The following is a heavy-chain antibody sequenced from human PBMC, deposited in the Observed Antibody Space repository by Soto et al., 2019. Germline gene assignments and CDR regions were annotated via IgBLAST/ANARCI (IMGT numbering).Heavy chain of an antibody. CDR1: GYTFTSYG. V-gene: IGHV1-18*01. CDR2: ISAYNGNT. D-gene: IGHD6-13*01. CDR3: ARGSSSSWFIAVHHDAFDI. Sequence: GASLKVSCKASGYTFTSYGISWVRQAPGQGLEWMGWISAYNGNTNYAQKLQGRVTMTTDTSTSTAYMELRSLRSDDTAVYYCARGSSSSWFIAVHHDAFDIWGQGTMVTVSS. J-gene: IGHJ3*02.